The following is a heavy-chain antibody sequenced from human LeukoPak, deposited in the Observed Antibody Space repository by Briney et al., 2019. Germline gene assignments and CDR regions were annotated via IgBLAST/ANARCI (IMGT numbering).Heavy chain of an antibody. D-gene: IGHD3-22*01. V-gene: IGHV3-23*01. J-gene: IGHJ4*01. Sequence: PGGPLRLSCAASGFTFSTYAMSWVRQAPGKGLEWVSALSNSGGSGGTTYFADSVKGRFSISRDNSKSTLYLQLSSLTAEDTAVYYCAKAMSTDHYDSKGFYRVDFDSGGQEPWSPSPQ. CDR1: GFTFSTYA. CDR3: AKAMSTDHYDSKGFYRVDFDS. CDR2: LSNSGGSGGTT.